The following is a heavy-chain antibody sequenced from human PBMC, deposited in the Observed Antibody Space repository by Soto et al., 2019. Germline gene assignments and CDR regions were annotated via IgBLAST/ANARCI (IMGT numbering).Heavy chain of an antibody. CDR3: AAARNEGWGSMREFDY. V-gene: IGHV1-58*02. J-gene: IGHJ4*02. Sequence: ASVKVSCKASGFTFTSSAMQWVRQARGQRLEWIGWIVVGSGNTNYAQKFQERVTITRDMSTSTAYMELSSLRSEDTAVYYCAAARNEGWGSMREFDYWGQGTLVTVSS. D-gene: IGHD7-27*01. CDR2: IVVGSGNT. CDR1: GFTFTSSA.